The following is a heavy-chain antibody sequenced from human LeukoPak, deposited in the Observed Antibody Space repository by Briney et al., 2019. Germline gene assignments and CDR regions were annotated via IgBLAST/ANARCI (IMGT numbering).Heavy chain of an antibody. CDR2: LYWDYDE. CDR3: AHSIRIGREGGGDKAYYFDS. V-gene: IGHV2-5*02. Sequence: SGPTLVKXTQTLTLTCTFSGFSLITSGVAVGWIRQPPGKALEWLALLYWDYDERYSPSLKSRLTITKDTSRNRVVLTLTNMDPVDTATYYCAHSIRIGREGGGDKAYYFDSWGQGTLVTVSS. J-gene: IGHJ4*02. D-gene: IGHD2-21*01. CDR1: GFSLITSGVA.